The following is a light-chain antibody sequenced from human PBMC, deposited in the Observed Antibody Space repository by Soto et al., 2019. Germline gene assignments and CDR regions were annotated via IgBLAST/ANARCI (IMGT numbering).Light chain of an antibody. V-gene: IGKV3-20*01. CDR3: QQYGSSPET. J-gene: IGKJ4*01. Sequence: EIVLTQSPGTLSLSPGERATLSCRASQSVSSSYLAWYQQQPGQAPRLLIYGASSRATGISDRFSGSGSGTDFTLTISRLEPEDFAVYYCQQYGSSPETFGGGTKVEIK. CDR2: GAS. CDR1: QSVSSSY.